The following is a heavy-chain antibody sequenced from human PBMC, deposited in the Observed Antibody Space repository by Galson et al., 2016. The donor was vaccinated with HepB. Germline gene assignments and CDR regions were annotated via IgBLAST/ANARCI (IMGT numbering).Heavy chain of an antibody. D-gene: IGHD3-22*01. Sequence: SLRLSCAASGFSFSTYGMNWARQAPGKGLEWLSHISTRSTTIYYADSVKGRFTISRDNAKNSLYLKMNSLRDEDTAVYYCVRDRIGDNSGYYWGQGTLVTVSS. V-gene: IGHV3-48*02. CDR1: GFSFSTYG. J-gene: IGHJ4*02. CDR3: VRDRIGDNSGYY. CDR2: ISTRSTTI.